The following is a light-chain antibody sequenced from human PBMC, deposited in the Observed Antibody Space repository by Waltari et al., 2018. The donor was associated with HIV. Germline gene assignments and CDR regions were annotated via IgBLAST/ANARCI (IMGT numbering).Light chain of an antibody. CDR2: ENN. V-gene: IGLV6-57*03. J-gene: IGLJ2*01. CDR1: GGTIGSSY. Sequence: NFVLTQPHSVSESPGKTVTISCTRRGGTIGSSYVQWYQQCPGSASHIVMNENNQRPSEVPDRFSGSLDTSATSASLTSSGLRTEDEADYYCQSYDSSDRVFGGGTKLTVL. CDR3: QSYDSSDRV.